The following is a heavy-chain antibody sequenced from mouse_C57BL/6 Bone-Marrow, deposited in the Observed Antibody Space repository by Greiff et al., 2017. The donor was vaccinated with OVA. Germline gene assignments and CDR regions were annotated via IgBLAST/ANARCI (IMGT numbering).Heavy chain of an antibody. V-gene: IGHV1-26*01. D-gene: IGHD1-1*01. CDR1: GYTFTDYY. CDR2: INPNNGGT. CDR3: VSYYYGREDY. Sequence: EVQLQQSGPELVKPGASVKISCKASGYTFTDYYMNWVKQSHGKSLEWIGDINPNNGGTSYNQKFKGKATLTVDKSSSTAYMELRSLTSEDSAVYYCVSYYYGREDYWGQGTTLTVSS. J-gene: IGHJ2*01.